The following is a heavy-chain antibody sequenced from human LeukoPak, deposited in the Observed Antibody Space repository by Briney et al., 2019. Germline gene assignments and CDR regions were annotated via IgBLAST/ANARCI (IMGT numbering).Heavy chain of an antibody. J-gene: IGHJ2*01. CDR1: GFTFSSYG. V-gene: IGHV3-30*02. CDR3: AKDAEGSGSYYGWYFDL. Sequence: GGSLRLSCAASGFTFSSYGMHWVRQAPGKGLEWVAFIRYDGSNKYYADSVKGRFTISRDNSKNTLYLQMNSLRAEDTAVYYCAKDAEGSGSYYGWYFDLWGRAPWSLSPQ. D-gene: IGHD1-26*01. CDR2: IRYDGSNK.